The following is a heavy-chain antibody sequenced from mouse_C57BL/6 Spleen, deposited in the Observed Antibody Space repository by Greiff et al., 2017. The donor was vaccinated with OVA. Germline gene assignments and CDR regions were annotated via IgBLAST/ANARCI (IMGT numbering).Heavy chain of an antibody. CDR1: GYTFTDYY. V-gene: IGHV1-26*01. J-gene: IGHJ1*03. CDR3: ARGDYGSSYWYFDV. D-gene: IGHD1-1*01. Sequence: EVQLQQSGPELVKPGASVKISCKASGYTFTDYYMNWVKQSHGKSLEWIGDINPNNGGTSYNQKFKVKATLTVDKSSSTAYMELRSLTSEDSAVYYCARGDYGSSYWYFDVWGTGTTVTVSS. CDR2: INPNNGGT.